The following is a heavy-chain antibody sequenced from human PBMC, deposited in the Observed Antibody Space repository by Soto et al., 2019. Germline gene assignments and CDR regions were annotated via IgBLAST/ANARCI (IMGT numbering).Heavy chain of an antibody. Sequence: SETLSLTCTVSGGSISSGGYYWSWIRQHPGNGLEWIGYIYYSGSTYYNPSLKSRVTISVDTSKNQFSLKLSSVTAADTAVYYCARDLGWKLNWFDPWGQGTLVTVSS. D-gene: IGHD1-1*01. J-gene: IGHJ5*02. V-gene: IGHV4-31*03. CDR1: GGSISSGGYY. CDR3: ARDLGWKLNWFDP. CDR2: IYYSGST.